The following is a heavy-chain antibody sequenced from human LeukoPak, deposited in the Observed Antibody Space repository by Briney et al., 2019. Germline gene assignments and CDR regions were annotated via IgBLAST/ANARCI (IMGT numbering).Heavy chain of an antibody. V-gene: IGHV3-11*06. Sequence: GGSLRLSCAASGFTFSDYYMSWIRQAPGKGLDWVSYISSSSSYTNYADSVKGRFTISRDNAKNSLYLQMNSLRAEDTAVYYCARVWVVAGSGERAFDIWGQGTMVTVSS. CDR1: GFTFSDYY. CDR3: ARVWVVAGSGERAFDI. D-gene: IGHD6-19*01. J-gene: IGHJ3*02. CDR2: ISSSSSYT.